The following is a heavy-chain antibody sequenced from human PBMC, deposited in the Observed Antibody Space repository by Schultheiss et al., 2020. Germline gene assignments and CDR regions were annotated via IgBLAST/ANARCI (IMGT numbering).Heavy chain of an antibody. CDR1: GFTFSSYE. CDR3: ARIGLGIAAAHLGY. Sequence: VGSLRLSCAASGFTFSSYEMNWVRQAPGKGLEWVSYISSSGSTIYYADSVKGRFTISRDNAKNSLYLQMNSLRAEDTAVYYCARIGLGIAAAHLGYWGQGTLVTVSS. J-gene: IGHJ4*02. V-gene: IGHV3-48*03. CDR2: ISSSGSTI. D-gene: IGHD6-13*01.